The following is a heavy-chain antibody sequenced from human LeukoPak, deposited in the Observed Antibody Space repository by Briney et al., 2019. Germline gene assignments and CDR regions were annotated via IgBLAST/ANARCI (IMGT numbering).Heavy chain of an antibody. J-gene: IGHJ6*02. CDR1: GFTFNDYY. D-gene: IGHD2-15*01. CDR2: INIGGTNT. CDR3: AKDRGGCSGGSCYPGYYGMDV. Sequence: PGGSLRLSCAASGFTFNDYYMSWIRQAPGKGLEWLSYINIGGTNTHYADSVKGRFTISRDNAKKSLYLEMNNLRAEDTAVYYCAKDRGGCSGGSCYPGYYGMDVWGQGTTVTASS. V-gene: IGHV3-11*01.